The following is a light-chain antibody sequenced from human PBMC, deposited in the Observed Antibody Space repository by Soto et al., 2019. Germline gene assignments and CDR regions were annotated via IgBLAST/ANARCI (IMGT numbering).Light chain of an antibody. CDR2: GAS. CDR3: QQYVSSVT. CDR1: QSVDSSF. V-gene: IGKV3-20*01. Sequence: EIVLTQSPGFLSLSPGERATLSCRASQSVDSSFFAWYQQKPGQAPRLLIYGASKRATGIPDRFSGSGSGTDFPLTISRLEPEAFAVYYCQQYVSSVTFGQGTKVEIK. J-gene: IGKJ1*01.